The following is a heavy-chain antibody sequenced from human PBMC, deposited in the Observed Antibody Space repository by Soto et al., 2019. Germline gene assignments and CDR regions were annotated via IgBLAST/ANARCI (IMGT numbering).Heavy chain of an antibody. Sequence: GGSLRLSCAASGYTFSSYWMHWVRQAPGKGLVWVSRTNTDGTATTYADSVEGRFTISRDNAKNMLYLQMNSLRAEDTAVYYCTRGHYYGMDVWGQGTTVTVSS. CDR3: TRGHYYGMDV. V-gene: IGHV3-74*03. CDR2: TNTDGTAT. CDR1: GYTFSSYW. J-gene: IGHJ6*02.